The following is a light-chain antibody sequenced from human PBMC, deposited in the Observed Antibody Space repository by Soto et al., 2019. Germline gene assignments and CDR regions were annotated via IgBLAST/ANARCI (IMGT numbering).Light chain of an antibody. CDR1: QSILSW. V-gene: IGKV1-5*03. Sequence: DIQMTQSPSTLSASVGDRVTITCRASQSILSWLAWYQQKPGKAPNLLIYMASSLDSGVPSRFSGSGSGTEFTLTISSLQPDDFATYYCQQYNSYPWTFGQGTKVEIK. J-gene: IGKJ1*01. CDR2: MAS. CDR3: QQYNSYPWT.